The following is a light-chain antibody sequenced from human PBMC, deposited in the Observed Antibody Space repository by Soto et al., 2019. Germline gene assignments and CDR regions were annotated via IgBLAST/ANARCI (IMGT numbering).Light chain of an antibody. CDR2: GAS. V-gene: IGKV3-15*01. Sequence: EIVLTQSPATLSLSPGERATLSCRASQSVSSNLAWYQQKPGQAPSLLIYGASTRATDIPARFSGSGSGTEFTLSISNLQSEDSAVYYCQQYNIWPPESFGQGTKVDIK. CDR3: QQYNIWPPES. J-gene: IGKJ2*03. CDR1: QSVSSN.